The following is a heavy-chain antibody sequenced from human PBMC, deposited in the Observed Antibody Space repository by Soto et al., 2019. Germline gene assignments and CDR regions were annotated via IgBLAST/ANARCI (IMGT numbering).Heavy chain of an antibody. V-gene: IGHV3-9*01. CDR2: ISWNSGSI. CDR3: AKASAIVPTTYFDY. D-gene: IGHD2-2*01. Sequence: GGSLRLSCAASGFTIDDYAMHWVRQAPGKGLEWVSGISWNSGSIGYADSVKGRFTTSRDNAKNSLYLQMNSLRAEDTALYYCAKASAIVPTTYFDYWGQGTQVTVSS. J-gene: IGHJ4*02. CDR1: GFTIDDYA.